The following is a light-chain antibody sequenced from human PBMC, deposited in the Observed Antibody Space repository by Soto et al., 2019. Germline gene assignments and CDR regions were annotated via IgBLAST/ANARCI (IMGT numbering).Light chain of an antibody. CDR1: GRDIGAYDY. CDR2: GVK. V-gene: IGLV2-14*01. CDR3: SSYTTSDFDV. J-gene: IGLJ1*01. Sequence: QSALTQPASVSGSPGQSITISCTGSGRDIGAYDYVSWYQQHPGKAPKLLIYGVKNRPSGVSYRFSASKSAFTASLTISGLQAEDEAHYYCSSYTTSDFDVFGPGTKLTVL.